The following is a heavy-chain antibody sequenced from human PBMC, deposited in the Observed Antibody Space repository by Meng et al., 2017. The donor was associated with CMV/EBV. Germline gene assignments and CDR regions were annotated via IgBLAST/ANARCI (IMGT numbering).Heavy chain of an antibody. J-gene: IGHJ6*02. CDR1: GFTFSSYG. CDR2: IRYDGSNK. Sequence: LSLTCAASGFTFSSYGMHWVRQAPGKGLEWVAFIRYDGSNKYYADSVKGRFTISRDNSKNTLYLQMNSLRAEDTAVYYCAKDGWDTAMPEGVNGMDVWGQGTTVTVSS. V-gene: IGHV3-30*02. D-gene: IGHD5-18*01. CDR3: AKDGWDTAMPEGVNGMDV.